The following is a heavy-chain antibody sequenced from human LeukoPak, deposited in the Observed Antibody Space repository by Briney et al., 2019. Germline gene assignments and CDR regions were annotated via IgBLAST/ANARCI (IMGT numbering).Heavy chain of an antibody. CDR3: AKAPYDFWSGYAFMGYYFDY. Sequence: PGGPLRLSCAASGFTFSSYSMNWVRQAPGKGLEWVSYISSSSSTIYYADSVKGRFTISRDNAKNSLYLQMNSLRAEDTAVYYCAKAPYDFWSGYAFMGYYFDYWGQGTLVTVSS. J-gene: IGHJ4*02. V-gene: IGHV3-48*01. CDR2: ISSSSSTI. CDR1: GFTFSSYS. D-gene: IGHD3-3*01.